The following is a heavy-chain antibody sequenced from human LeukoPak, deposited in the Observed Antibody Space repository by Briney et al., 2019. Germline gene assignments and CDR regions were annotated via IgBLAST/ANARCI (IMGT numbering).Heavy chain of an antibody. V-gene: IGHV3-23*01. CDR1: GFTFSSYA. Sequence: PGGSLRLSCAASGFTFSSYAMSWVRQAPGKGLKWVSAISGSGGSTYYADSVKGRFTISRDNSKNTLYLQMNSLRAEDTAVYYCAKSLAMIVVVITRMDYWGQGTLVTVSS. J-gene: IGHJ4*02. CDR2: ISGSGGST. D-gene: IGHD3-22*01. CDR3: AKSLAMIVVVITRMDY.